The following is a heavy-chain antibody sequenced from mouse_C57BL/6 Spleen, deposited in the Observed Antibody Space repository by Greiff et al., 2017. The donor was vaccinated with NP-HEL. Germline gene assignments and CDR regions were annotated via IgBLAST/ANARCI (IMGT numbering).Heavy chain of an antibody. Sequence: QVQLQQSGAELVKPGASVKLSCKASGYTFTSYWMQWVKQRPGQGLEWIGEIDPSDSYTNYNQKFKGKATLTVDTSSSTAYMQLSSLTSEDSAVYYCARKGEYYYGSSYGYFDVWGTGTTVTVSS. V-gene: IGHV1-50*01. CDR2: IDPSDSYT. CDR1: GYTFTSYW. CDR3: ARKGEYYYGSSYGYFDV. J-gene: IGHJ1*03. D-gene: IGHD1-1*01.